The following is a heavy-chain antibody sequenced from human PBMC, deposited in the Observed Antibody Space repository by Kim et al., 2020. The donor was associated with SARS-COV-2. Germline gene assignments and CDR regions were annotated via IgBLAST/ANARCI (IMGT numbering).Heavy chain of an antibody. Sequence: GGSLRLSCGASGFTFPVFWMNWVRQAPGKGLEWVANIKQDGSQKYYVDSVKGRFTISRDNAQNSLYLHMNTLRSDDTAVYYCGRASMGRFDSWGQGALVTVSS. D-gene: IGHD3-16*01. J-gene: IGHJ4*02. CDR3: GRASMGRFDS. CDR1: GFTFPVFW. CDR2: IKQDGSQK. V-gene: IGHV3-7*01.